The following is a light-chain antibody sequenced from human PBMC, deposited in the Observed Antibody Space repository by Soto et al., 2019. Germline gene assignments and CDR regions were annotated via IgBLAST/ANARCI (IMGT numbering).Light chain of an antibody. Sequence: DIQMTQSASTLSASVGDRVTITCRASQSISSWLAWYQQKPGKAPKLLIYKASSLESGVPSRFSGSGSGTEFTLTISSLQPDGFATYYCQQYNSYSPATFGQGTKLEIK. CDR3: QQYNSYSPAT. CDR1: QSISSW. J-gene: IGKJ2*01. CDR2: KAS. V-gene: IGKV1-5*03.